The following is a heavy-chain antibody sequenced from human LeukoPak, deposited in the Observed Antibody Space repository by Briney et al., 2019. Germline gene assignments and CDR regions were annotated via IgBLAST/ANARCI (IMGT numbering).Heavy chain of an antibody. D-gene: IGHD6-13*01. CDR1: GFTFSSYA. Sequence: GGSLRLSCAASGFTFSSYAMSWVRQAPGKGLEWVSAISGSGGSTYYADSVKGRFTISRDNSKNTLYLQMNSLRAEDTAVYYCAKAFRFSQLLGIRGGSGLDYWGQGTLVTVSS. CDR2: ISGSGGST. J-gene: IGHJ4*02. CDR3: AKAFRFSQLLGIRGGSGLDY. V-gene: IGHV3-23*01.